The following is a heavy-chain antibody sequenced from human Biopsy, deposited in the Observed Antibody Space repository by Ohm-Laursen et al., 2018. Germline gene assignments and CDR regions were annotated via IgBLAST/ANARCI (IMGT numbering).Heavy chain of an antibody. CDR2: IYPGGST. D-gene: IGHD3-22*01. V-gene: IGHV4-4*07. Sequence: GTLSFTCHVSGGDINNYYWSWIRQPAGKGLEWIGRIYPGGSTNYNPSLKSRVTMSVDTSKKQLPLRLRSVTAADTAMHYCASVVLGPTNDAFDLWGQGTMVVVSS. CDR3: ASVVLGPTNDAFDL. J-gene: IGHJ3*01. CDR1: GGDINNYY.